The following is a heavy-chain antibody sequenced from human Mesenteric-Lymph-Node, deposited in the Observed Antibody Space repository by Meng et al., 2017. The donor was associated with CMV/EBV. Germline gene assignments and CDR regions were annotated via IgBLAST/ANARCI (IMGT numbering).Heavy chain of an antibody. V-gene: IGHV3-23*01. J-gene: IGHJ4*02. D-gene: IGHD3-3*01. CDR1: GFTFNNYA. Sequence: GGSLRLSCAASGFTFNNYAIHWVRQAPGKGLEWVSSISGSGVTTYYTDAVKGRFTISRDNSRNTLYLQINSLRADDTAVYYCAKGADFHDFWSGFAYWGQGTVVTVSS. CDR2: ISGSGVTT. CDR3: AKGADFHDFWSGFAY.